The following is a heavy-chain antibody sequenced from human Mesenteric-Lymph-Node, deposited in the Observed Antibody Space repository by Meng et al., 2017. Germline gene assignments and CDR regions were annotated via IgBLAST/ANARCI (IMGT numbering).Heavy chain of an antibody. Sequence: SETLSLTCTVSGGSISSGSYYWSWIRQPAGKGLEWIGRIYTSGSTNYNPSLKSRVTISVDTSKNQFSLKLSSVTAADTAVYYCVRFSSGWDDYWGQGTLVTVSS. V-gene: IGHV4-61*02. CDR2: IYTSGST. CDR3: VRFSSGWDDY. CDR1: GGSISSGSYY. D-gene: IGHD6-19*01. J-gene: IGHJ4*02.